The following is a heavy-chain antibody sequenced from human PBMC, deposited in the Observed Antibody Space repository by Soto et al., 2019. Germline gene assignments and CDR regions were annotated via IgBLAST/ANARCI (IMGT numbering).Heavy chain of an antibody. V-gene: IGHV3-11*01. Sequence: GGSLRLSCAGSGFTFSDYYINWIRQAPGKGLEWISYIDSSGTIRYYADSVRGRFTIPRDNARNSVYLQMSSLRAEDTAVYYCANLPIFELFTDVWGQGTTVTVSS. J-gene: IGHJ6*02. CDR2: IDSSGTIR. D-gene: IGHD3-3*01. CDR3: ANLPIFELFTDV. CDR1: GFTFSDYY.